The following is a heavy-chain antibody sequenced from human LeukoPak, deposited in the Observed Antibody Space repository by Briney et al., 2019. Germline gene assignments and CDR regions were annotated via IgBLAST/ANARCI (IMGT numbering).Heavy chain of an antibody. CDR2: ISYRGST. CDR3: ARGRGLGVITPYSDS. Sequence: PSETLSPTCTVSGGSTSSDHWSWIRQPPEKGLEWIGCISYRGSTNYNPSLKSRVTISVDTSKKYFSLKLTSVTAADTGVYYCARGRGLGVITPYSDSWGQGTLVTVSS. V-gene: IGHV4-59*08. CDR1: GGSTSSDH. D-gene: IGHD3-16*02. J-gene: IGHJ4*02.